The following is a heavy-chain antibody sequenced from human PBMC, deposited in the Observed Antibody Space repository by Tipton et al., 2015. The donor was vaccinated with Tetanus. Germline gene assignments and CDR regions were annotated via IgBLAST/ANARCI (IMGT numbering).Heavy chain of an antibody. V-gene: IGHV4-61*02. CDR3: ARALKQGANWFDP. D-gene: IGHD3-16*01. J-gene: IGHJ5*02. Sequence: GLVKPSQTLSLTCTVSGGSISGSGYFWNWIRQPAGKGLEWIGRIYSSGTTNYDPSLRGRVTMSIDTSKNRFSLKLDSVTAADTAIYYCARALKQGANWFDPWGQGTLVTVSS. CDR2: IYSSGTT. CDR1: GGSISGSGYF.